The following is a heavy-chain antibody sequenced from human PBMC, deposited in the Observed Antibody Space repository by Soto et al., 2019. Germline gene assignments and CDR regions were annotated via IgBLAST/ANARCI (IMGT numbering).Heavy chain of an antibody. J-gene: IGHJ5*02. CDR3: ARETYGDYVGYFDP. D-gene: IGHD4-17*01. CDR1: GKSVASNSAT. V-gene: IGHV6-1*01. CDR2: TYYNSKWYN. Sequence: SLTCAVSGKSVASNSATCIWIRQSPSRGLEWLGRTYYNSKWYNEYAVSVKSRIAINPDRSKNQFSLKLSSVTAADTAVYYCARETYGDYVGYFDPWGQGTLVTVSS.